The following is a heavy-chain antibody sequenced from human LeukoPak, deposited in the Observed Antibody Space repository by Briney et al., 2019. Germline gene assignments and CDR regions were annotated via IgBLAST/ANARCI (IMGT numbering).Heavy chain of an antibody. CDR2: INPNSGGP. J-gene: IGHJ5*02. V-gene: IGHV1-2*02. CDR1: GYTFTGYY. D-gene: IGHD1-1*01. CDR3: ARDVSAGGTSWFDP. Sequence: ASVKVSCKASGYTFTGYYIHWVRQAPGQGLEWMGWINPNSGGPNYAQNFQGRVTMTRDTSISTAYMEMSRLRSDDTAVYYCARDVSAGGTSWFDPWGQGTLITVSS.